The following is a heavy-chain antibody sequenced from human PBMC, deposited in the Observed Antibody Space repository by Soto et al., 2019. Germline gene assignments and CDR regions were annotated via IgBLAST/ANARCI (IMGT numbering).Heavy chain of an antibody. Sequence: QVQLQESGPGLVKPSQTLSLICTVSGASISSGGHYWTWFRQHPGKGLEWIGNIYYSGSTYYSPSLKSRVTISIDTSNNQVSLKLSSVTATDTAVYYCARDVLVTAIRPGAFDIWGQGTMVTVSS. J-gene: IGHJ3*02. CDR1: GASISSGGHY. CDR2: IYYSGST. V-gene: IGHV4-31*03. CDR3: ARDVLVTAIRPGAFDI. D-gene: IGHD2-21*02.